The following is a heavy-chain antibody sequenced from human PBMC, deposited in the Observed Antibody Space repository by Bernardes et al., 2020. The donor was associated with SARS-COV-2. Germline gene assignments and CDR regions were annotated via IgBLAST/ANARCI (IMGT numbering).Heavy chain of an antibody. D-gene: IGHD1-26*01. CDR1: GFLYTSYN. Sequence: ASVKVSCRTSGFLYTSYNINWVRLDPGQGLEWMGWIGTYTGKRDTAQKFQGRLTLTSDTSSTTAYMELTSLTSDDTALYYCAREWETLPFDYWGQGALVTVSS. CDR2: IGTYTGKR. CDR3: AREWETLPFDY. V-gene: IGHV1-18*01. J-gene: IGHJ4*02.